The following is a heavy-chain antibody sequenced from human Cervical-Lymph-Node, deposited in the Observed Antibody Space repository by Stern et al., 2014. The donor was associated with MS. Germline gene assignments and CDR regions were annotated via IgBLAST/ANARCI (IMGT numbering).Heavy chain of an antibody. Sequence: VQLVESGPGLVKPSETLSLTCTVSGGSISSSSYHWDWVRQAPGMGLQWIGTIYYTGTTSYYPSLKSRVTISADRSKHQLTLKLTSVTAADTALYYCARRQYASSPYDYWGQGTLVTVSS. V-gene: IGHV4-39*01. CDR1: GGSISSSSYH. J-gene: IGHJ4*02. CDR2: IYYTGTT. CDR3: ARRQYASSPYDY. D-gene: IGHD2-2*01.